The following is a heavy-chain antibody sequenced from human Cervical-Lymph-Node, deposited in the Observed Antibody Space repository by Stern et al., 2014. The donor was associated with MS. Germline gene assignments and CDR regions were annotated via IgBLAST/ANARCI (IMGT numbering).Heavy chain of an antibody. D-gene: IGHD1-26*01. V-gene: IGHV1-2*06. CDR3: ARTAVGATTWRVKPDY. J-gene: IGHJ4*02. Sequence: QLVQSGAEVRKPGASVKVSCKASGYTFIDYYIHWVRQAPGQGLEWMGRINPNSGDTKYAQKFQDRVTMIRDTSITTVYMELSRLRSDDTAVYYCARTAVGATTWRVKPDYWGQGSLITVSS. CDR1: GYTFIDYY. CDR2: INPNSGDT.